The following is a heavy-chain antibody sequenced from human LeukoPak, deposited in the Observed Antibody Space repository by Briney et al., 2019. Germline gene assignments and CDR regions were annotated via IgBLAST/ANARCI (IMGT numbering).Heavy chain of an antibody. CDR1: GGSISSYY. Sequence: SETLSLTCTVSGGSISSYYWSWIRQPPGKGLEWIGYIYYSGSTDYNPSLKSRVTISVDTSKNQFSLKLSSVTAADTAVYYCARVTRDSSGYYPFDYWGQGTLVTVSS. V-gene: IGHV4-59*01. CDR3: ARVTRDSSGYYPFDY. J-gene: IGHJ4*02. CDR2: IYYSGST. D-gene: IGHD3-22*01.